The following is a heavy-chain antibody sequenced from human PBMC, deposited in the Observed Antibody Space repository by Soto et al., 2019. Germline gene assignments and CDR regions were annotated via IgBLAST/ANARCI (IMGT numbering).Heavy chain of an antibody. V-gene: IGHV4-61*08. J-gene: IGHJ4*02. D-gene: IGHD6-13*01. CDR3: ARQAAAGQEFDY. Sequence: PSETLSLTCAVSGGSISSGGYSWSWIRQPPGKGLEWIGYIYYSGSTNYNPSLKSRVTISVDTSKNQFSLKLSSVTAADTAVYYCARQAAAGQEFDYWGQGTLVTVSS. CDR2: IYYSGST. CDR1: GGSISSGGYS.